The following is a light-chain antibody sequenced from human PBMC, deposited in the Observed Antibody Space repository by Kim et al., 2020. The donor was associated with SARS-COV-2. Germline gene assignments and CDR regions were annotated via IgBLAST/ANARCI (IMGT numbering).Light chain of an antibody. CDR2: QDS. Sequence: VSVSPGQTASITCSGDKLGEKYACWYQQKPGQSSVLVIYQDSKRPSGIPERFSGSNSGNTATLTISGTQAMDEADYYCQAWDSSWVFGGGTQLTVL. V-gene: IGLV3-1*01. CDR1: KLGEKY. J-gene: IGLJ3*02. CDR3: QAWDSSWV.